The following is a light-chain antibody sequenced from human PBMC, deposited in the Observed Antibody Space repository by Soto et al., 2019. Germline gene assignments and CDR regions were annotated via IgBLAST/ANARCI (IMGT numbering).Light chain of an antibody. J-gene: IGLJ3*02. V-gene: IGLV2-8*01. CDR2: EVN. CDR1: SSDVGGYNS. Sequence: QSALTQPTSASGSPGQSVTISCTGTSSDVGGYNSVSWYQHHPGKAPKLMLYEVNTRPSGVPDRFSGSKSGNTASLTVSGLQAEDEADYYCSSYAGSNIYVVFGGGTKLTVL. CDR3: SSYAGSNIYVV.